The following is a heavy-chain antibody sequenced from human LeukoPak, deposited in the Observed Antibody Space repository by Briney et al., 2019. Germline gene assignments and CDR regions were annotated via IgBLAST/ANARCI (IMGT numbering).Heavy chain of an antibody. Sequence: GASVTVSCKASGYXFTNYAIVWVRQAPGQGLEWMGWISAYNGNTNYAQNVQGRVTMTTDTSTNTAYMEVRSLRSDDTAVYYCARDRRAVAGSLSWFDPWGQGSLVTVYS. CDR3: ARDRRAVAGSLSWFDP. CDR1: GYXFTNYA. V-gene: IGHV1-18*01. CDR2: ISAYNGNT. D-gene: IGHD6-19*01. J-gene: IGHJ5*02.